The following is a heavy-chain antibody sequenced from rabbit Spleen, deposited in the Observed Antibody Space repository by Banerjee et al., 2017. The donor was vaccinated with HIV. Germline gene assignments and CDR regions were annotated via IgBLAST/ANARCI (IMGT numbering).Heavy chain of an antibody. CDR1: GFSFSNKVV. Sequence: QEQLVESGGGLVQPEGSLKLSCTASGFSFSNKVVMCWVRQAPGKGLEWIACINAVTGKPVYANWARGRFTISKTSSTTVTLQMTSLTAADTATYFCARGDHFSVGFSAFAIYLDLWGQGTLVTVS. J-gene: IGHJ3*01. CDR2: INAVTGKP. D-gene: IGHD6-1*01. V-gene: IGHV1S45*01. CDR3: ARGDHFSVGFSAFAIYLDL.